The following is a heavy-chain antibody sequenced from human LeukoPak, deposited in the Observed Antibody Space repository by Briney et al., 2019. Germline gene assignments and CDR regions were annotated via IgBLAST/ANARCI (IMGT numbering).Heavy chain of an antibody. J-gene: IGHJ4*02. CDR2: TKQDGSEK. CDR1: GFTFSDYY. Sequence: PGGSLRLSCAASGFTFSDYYMSWIRQAPGKGLEWVANTKQDGSEKYYVDSVKGRFTISRDNAKNSLYLQMNSLRAEDTAVYYCARPLYILTGYNPPYELGYWGQGTLVTVSS. D-gene: IGHD3-9*01. CDR3: ARPLYILTGYNPPYELGY. V-gene: IGHV3-7*01.